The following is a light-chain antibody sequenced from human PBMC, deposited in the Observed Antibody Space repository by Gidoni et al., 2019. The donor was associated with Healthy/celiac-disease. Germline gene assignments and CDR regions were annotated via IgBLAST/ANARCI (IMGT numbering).Light chain of an antibody. CDR1: QSISSY. CDR2: AAS. Sequence: DNKMTQSPSSLSASVGDRDTITCRASQSISSYLNWYQQQPGKAPKLLIYAASSLQSGVPSRFSGSGSGTDFTLTISSLQPEDFATYYCQQSYSTPYTFGQGTKLEIK. J-gene: IGKJ2*01. CDR3: QQSYSTPYT. V-gene: IGKV1-39*01.